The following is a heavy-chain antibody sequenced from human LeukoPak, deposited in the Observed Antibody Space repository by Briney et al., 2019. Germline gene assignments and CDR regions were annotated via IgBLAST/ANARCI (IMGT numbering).Heavy chain of an antibody. V-gene: IGHV4-59*01. CDR2: IYYSGST. J-gene: IGHJ3*02. Sequence: SETLSLTCTVSGGSISSYYWSWIRQPPGKGLEWIGYIYYSGSTNYNPSLKSRVTISEYTSKNQFSLKLSSVTAADTAVYYCARDIASRYSSSWPPGEAFDIWGQGTMVTVSS. CDR1: GGSISSYY. CDR3: ARDIASRYSSSWPPGEAFDI. D-gene: IGHD6-13*01.